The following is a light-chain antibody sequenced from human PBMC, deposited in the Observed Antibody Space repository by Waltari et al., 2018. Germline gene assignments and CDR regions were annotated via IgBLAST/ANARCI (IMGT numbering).Light chain of an antibody. J-gene: IGKJ3*01. Sequence: EIVLTHSPDTLSLSPGERSTLSCRASQNINSNFLAWYQQIPGQAPRLLIYSASNRATGIPDRFSGIGSGTDFTLTISRLEPEDFAVYYCQQYGSSPETFGPGTKVDIK. CDR2: SAS. CDR3: QQYGSSPET. V-gene: IGKV3-20*01. CDR1: QNINSNF.